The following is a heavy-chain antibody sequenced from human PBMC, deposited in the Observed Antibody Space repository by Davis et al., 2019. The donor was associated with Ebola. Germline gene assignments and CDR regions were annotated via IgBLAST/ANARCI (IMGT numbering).Heavy chain of an antibody. CDR2: ISGSGGST. Sequence: PGGSLRLSCAASGFTFSSYAMSWVRQAPGKGLEWVSAISGSGGSTYYADSVKGRFTISRDNSKNTLYLQMNSLKTEDTAVYYCTSTRVPAATMDVWGKGTTVTVSS. V-gene: IGHV3-23*01. D-gene: IGHD2-2*01. J-gene: IGHJ6*04. CDR3: TSTRVPAATMDV. CDR1: GFTFSSYA.